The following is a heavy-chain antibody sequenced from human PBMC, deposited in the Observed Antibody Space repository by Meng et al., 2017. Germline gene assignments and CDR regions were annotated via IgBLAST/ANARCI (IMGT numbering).Heavy chain of an antibody. CDR1: GYTLSSDG. J-gene: IGHJ4*02. Sequence: QGELGQWEAEGKKSGAAVKVACAASGYTLSSDGCSWVRQSPGQGLAWLGWINTYNGKTDYAQKFQGRITMTTDTFTSTAYMELRNLRSDDTAVYYCATRGNPYLNCWGQGTLVTVSS. CDR3: ATRGNPYLNC. CDR2: INTYNGKT. V-gene: IGHV1-18*01.